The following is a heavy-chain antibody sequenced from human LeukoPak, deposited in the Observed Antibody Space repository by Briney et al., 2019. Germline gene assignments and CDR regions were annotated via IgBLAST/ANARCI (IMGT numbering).Heavy chain of an antibody. Sequence: SVTLSLTCTVSGGSISSYYWSWIRQPPGKGLEWIGYIYYSGSTNYNPSLKSRVTISVDTSKNQFSLKLSSVTAADTAVYYCARAYYGSGSLVYWGQGTLVTVSS. D-gene: IGHD3-10*01. V-gene: IGHV4-59*01. CDR2: IYYSGST. CDR3: ARAYYGSGSLVY. J-gene: IGHJ4*02. CDR1: GGSISSYY.